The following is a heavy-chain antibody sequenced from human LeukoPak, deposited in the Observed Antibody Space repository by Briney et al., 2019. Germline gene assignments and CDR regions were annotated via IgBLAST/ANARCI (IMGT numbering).Heavy chain of an antibody. CDR1: GGSFSGYY. Sequence: SESLSLTCAVYGGSFSGYYWSWIRQPPGKGLEWIGEINHSGSTNYNPSLKSRVTISVDTSKNQFSLKLSSVTAADTAVYYCASSTLVVAFDIWGQGTMATVSS. V-gene: IGHV4-34*01. J-gene: IGHJ3*02. CDR2: INHSGST. CDR3: ASSTLVVAFDI.